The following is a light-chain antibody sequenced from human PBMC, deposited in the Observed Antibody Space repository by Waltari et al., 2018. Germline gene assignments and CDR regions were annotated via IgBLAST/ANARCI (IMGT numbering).Light chain of an antibody. J-gene: IGKJ4*01. Sequence: EVVMTQSPATLSVSPGERATPSCRASQGVSRDLAWYQQKPGQAPRLLIYGASTRITGVPARFTGSGSGAEFSLTISSLQSEDVAIYYCQQFNNWPQTFGGGTQVEIK. CDR3: QQFNNWPQT. V-gene: IGKV3-15*01. CDR2: GAS. CDR1: QGVSRD.